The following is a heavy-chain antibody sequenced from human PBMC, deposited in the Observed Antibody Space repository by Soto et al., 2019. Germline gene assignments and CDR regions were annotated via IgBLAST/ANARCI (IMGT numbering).Heavy chain of an antibody. CDR2: IWSDGNNK. Sequence: QVQLVESGGGVVQPGTSLRLSCAASGFIFSNYGMHWVRQAPGKGLEWVAVIWSDGNNKNFADSVKGRFSISRDNSKNTMYLQMNSLRAEDTAVYYCERSLRGGFGENDYWGQGTLVIVSS. V-gene: IGHV3-33*01. CDR3: ERSLRGGFGENDY. J-gene: IGHJ4*02. CDR1: GFIFSNYG. D-gene: IGHD3-10*01.